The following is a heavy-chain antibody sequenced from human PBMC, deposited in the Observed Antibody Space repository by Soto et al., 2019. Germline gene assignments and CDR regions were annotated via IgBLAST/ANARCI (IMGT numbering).Heavy chain of an antibody. Sequence: GGSLRLSCAASGFTFSSYAMHWVRQAPGKGLEYVSAITSTGGITYYADSVKGRFTTSRDNSKNTLYLQMGSLRAEDMAVHYCARVFYDSGGNYYDYWGQGALVTVSS. D-gene: IGHD3-22*01. V-gene: IGHV3-64*02. CDR1: GFTFSSYA. CDR2: ITSTGGIT. CDR3: ARVFYDSGGNYYDY. J-gene: IGHJ4*02.